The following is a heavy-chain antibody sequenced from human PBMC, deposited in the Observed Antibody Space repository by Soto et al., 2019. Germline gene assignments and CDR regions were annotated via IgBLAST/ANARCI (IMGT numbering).Heavy chain of an antibody. CDR3: ARDETDYDSSGSDY. D-gene: IGHD3-22*01. V-gene: IGHV1-18*04. Sequence: EASVKVSCKASGYTFTSYGISWVRQAPGQGLEWMGWISAYNGNTNYAQKLQGRVTMTTDTSTSTAYMELRSLRSDDTAVYYCARDETDYDSSGSDYWGQGTLVTVSS. CDR2: ISAYNGNT. J-gene: IGHJ4*02. CDR1: GYTFTSYG.